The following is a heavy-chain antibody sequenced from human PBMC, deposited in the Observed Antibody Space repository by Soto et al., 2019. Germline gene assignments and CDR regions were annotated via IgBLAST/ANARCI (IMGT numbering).Heavy chain of an antibody. V-gene: IGHV1-3*01. Sequence: ASVKVFCKASGYTFTSYAIHWVRQAPGQRLEWMGWISAGNGNTKYSQKFQGRVTITADESTTTAYMELSGLRSEDTAVYYCARDKDRLQLGGNYHYIMDVWGQGTTVTVSS. J-gene: IGHJ6*02. D-gene: IGHD4-4*01. CDR1: GYTFTSYA. CDR2: ISAGNGNT. CDR3: ARDKDRLQLGGNYHYIMDV.